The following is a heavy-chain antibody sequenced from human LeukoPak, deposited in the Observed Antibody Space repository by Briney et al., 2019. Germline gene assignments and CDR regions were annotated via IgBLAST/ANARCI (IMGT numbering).Heavy chain of an antibody. J-gene: IGHJ6*02. Sequence: GGSLRLSCAASGFTFSSHSMNWVRQAPGKGLEWVSYISSSSSTIYYADSVKGRFTISRDNSKNTLYLQMNSLRAEDTAVYYCAGPTAYYYYGMDVWGQGTTVTVSS. CDR1: GFTFSSHS. V-gene: IGHV3-48*01. D-gene: IGHD4-11*01. CDR3: AGPTAYYYYGMDV. CDR2: ISSSSSTI.